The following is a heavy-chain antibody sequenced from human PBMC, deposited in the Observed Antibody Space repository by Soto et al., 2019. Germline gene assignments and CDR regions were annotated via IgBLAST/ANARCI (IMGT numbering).Heavy chain of an antibody. Sequence: QVQLVESGGGVVQPGRSLRLSCAASGFAFSSYGMHWVRQAPGRGLEWVAFIWYDGSKIYYADSVKSRFTISRDNSKNTLFLQMTSLGAEDTAVYYCARNDYGEVGVDCWGQGTLVTVSS. CDR3: ARNDYGEVGVDC. CDR2: IWYDGSKI. CDR1: GFAFSSYG. V-gene: IGHV3-33*01. J-gene: IGHJ4*02. D-gene: IGHD4-17*01.